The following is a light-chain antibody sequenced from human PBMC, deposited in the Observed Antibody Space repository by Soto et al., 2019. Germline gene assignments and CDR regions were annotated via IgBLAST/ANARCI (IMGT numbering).Light chain of an antibody. CDR3: QQYENSVMYT. CDR2: DVS. Sequence: EIVLTQSPGTLSLSPGERATLSCRASQSVRSSFFAWYQQKPGQAPRLLIADVSVRATGIPDRFSGSGSGTDFTLTINRLEPEDFAVYYCQQYENSVMYTFGQGAKLEI. V-gene: IGKV3-20*01. J-gene: IGKJ2*01. CDR1: QSVRSSF.